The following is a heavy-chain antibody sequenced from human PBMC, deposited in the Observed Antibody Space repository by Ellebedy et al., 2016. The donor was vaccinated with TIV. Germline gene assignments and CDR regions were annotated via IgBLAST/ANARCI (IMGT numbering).Heavy chain of an antibody. V-gene: IGHV1-8*01. Sequence: AASVKVSCKASGYTFASYDVNWARQATGQGLEWMGWMNPNSGNTGYAQKFQGRVTMTRNTSISTAYMELSSLRSEDTAVYYCATGYSYDYWYFDLWGRGTLVTVSS. CDR3: ATGYSYDYWYFDL. CDR1: GYTFASYD. CDR2: MNPNSGNT. D-gene: IGHD5-18*01. J-gene: IGHJ2*01.